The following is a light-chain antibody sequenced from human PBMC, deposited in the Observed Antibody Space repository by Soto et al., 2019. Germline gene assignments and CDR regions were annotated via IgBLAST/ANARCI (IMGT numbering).Light chain of an antibody. V-gene: IGKV1-33*01. CDR3: QQYDNLPPV. CDR2: DAS. Sequence: DIQMTQSPSSLSASVGDRVTITCQASQDISNYLNWYQQKPGKAPKLLIYDASNLETGVPSRFSGSGSGTDFTFTISSLQPEDIATYDCQQYDNLPPVFGPGTKVDIK. J-gene: IGKJ3*01. CDR1: QDISNY.